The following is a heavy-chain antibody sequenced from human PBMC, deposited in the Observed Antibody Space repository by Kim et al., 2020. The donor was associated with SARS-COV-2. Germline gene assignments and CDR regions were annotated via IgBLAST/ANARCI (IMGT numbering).Heavy chain of an antibody. CDR2: ISGSGGST. Sequence: GGSLRLSCAASGFTFSSYAMSWVRQAPGKGLEWVSAISGSGGSTYYADSVKGRFTISRDNSKNTLYLQMNSLRAEDTAVYYCAKWIPFSGAAADRSDYWGQGTLVTVSS. V-gene: IGHV3-23*01. D-gene: IGHD6-13*01. J-gene: IGHJ4*02. CDR1: GFTFSSYA. CDR3: AKWIPFSGAAADRSDY.